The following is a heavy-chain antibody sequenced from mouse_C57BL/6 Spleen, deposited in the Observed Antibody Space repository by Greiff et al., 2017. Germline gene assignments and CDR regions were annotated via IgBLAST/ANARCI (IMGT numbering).Heavy chain of an antibody. V-gene: IGHV3-6*01. CDR2: ISYDGSN. J-gene: IGHJ4*01. D-gene: IGHD1-1*01. CDR1: GYSITSGYY. CDR3: ARGGTTVARDY. Sequence: EVKLQESGPGLVKPSQSLSLTCSVTGYSITSGYYWNWIRQFPGNKLEWMGYISYDGSNNYNPSLKNRISITRDTSKNQFFLKLNSVTTEDTATYYCARGGTTVARDYWGQGTSVTVSS.